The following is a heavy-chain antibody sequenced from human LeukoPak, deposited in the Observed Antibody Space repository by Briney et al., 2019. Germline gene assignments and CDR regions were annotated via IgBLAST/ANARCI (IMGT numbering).Heavy chain of an antibody. CDR3: ARVVDRVLFDL. CDR2: IYTSGTT. CDR1: GGSISGHY. Sequence: SETLSLTCAVSGGSISGHYWNWIRQPAGKGLEWIGRIYTSGTTNYNPSLKSRVTMSVDTSMNQLSLKLNSVTAADTAIYYCARVVDRVLFDLWGQGTLVTVSS. J-gene: IGHJ5*02. V-gene: IGHV4-4*07. D-gene: IGHD3-10*01.